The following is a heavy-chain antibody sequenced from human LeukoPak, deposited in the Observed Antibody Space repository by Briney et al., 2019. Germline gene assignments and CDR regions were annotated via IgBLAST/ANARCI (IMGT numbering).Heavy chain of an antibody. CDR1: GGSIGSGFYY. D-gene: IGHD5/OR15-5a*01. CDR3: ARDSNVYDT. CDR2: IHHSGTA. Sequence: SQTLSLTCTVSGGSIGSGFYYWSWIRQHPGKGLEWVGYIHHSGTAFYNPSLQSRATISMDTSKNEFSLRLTVVTDADTAVYYCARDSNVYDTWGQGILVTVFS. J-gene: IGHJ5*02. V-gene: IGHV4-31*03.